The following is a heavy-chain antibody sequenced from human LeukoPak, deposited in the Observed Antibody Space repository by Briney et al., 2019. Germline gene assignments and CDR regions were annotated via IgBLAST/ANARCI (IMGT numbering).Heavy chain of an antibody. CDR1: GFSLTTGGVG. D-gene: IGHD4-17*01. J-gene: IGHJ4*02. CDR2: IYWDSNK. V-gene: IGHV2-5*02. CDR3: AHRRLIPSTTVTTGFDS. Sequence: SGPTLVKPTQTLTLTCTFSGFSLTTGGVGVSWIRQPPGKALEWLALIYWDSNKYYSPSLKSRLTITKATSKNQVVLTMTNMDPVDTATYYCAHRRLIPSTTVTTGFDSWGQGIQVTVSS.